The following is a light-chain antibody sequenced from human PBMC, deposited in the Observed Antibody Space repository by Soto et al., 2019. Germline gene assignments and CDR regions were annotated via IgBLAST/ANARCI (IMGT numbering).Light chain of an antibody. CDR2: DVN. CDR1: SSDIGAYNF. Sequence: QSALTQPASVSGSPGQSITISCTGTSSDIGAYNFVSWYQQHPGKAPKLMLYDVNIRPSGVSNRFSGSKSGITASLTISGFQAEDEFIFCCPSGTTSPTMTLGGGTRVTVL. CDR3: PSGTTSPTMT. J-gene: IGLJ2*01. V-gene: IGLV2-14*03.